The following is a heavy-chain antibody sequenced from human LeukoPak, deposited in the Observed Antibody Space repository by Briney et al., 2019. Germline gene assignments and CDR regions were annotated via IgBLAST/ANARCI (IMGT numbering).Heavy chain of an antibody. D-gene: IGHD6-13*01. CDR1: GGSISSSSYY. CDR2: IYSSGST. J-gene: IGHJ4*02. V-gene: IGHV4-39*07. CDR3: ARDRSRGIAAAGRPGWIDY. Sequence: SETLSLTCTVSGGSISSSSYYWGWIRQPPEKGLEWIGSIYSSGSTYCSPSLKSRVTMSVDTSKNQFSLKLTSVTAADTAVYYCARDRSRGIAAAGRPGWIDYWGQGTLVTVSS.